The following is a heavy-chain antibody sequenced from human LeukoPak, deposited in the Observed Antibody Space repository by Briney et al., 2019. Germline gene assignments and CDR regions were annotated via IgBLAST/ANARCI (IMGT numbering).Heavy chain of an antibody. CDR1: GFTFSSYA. J-gene: IGHJ6*04. V-gene: IGHV3-30*04. D-gene: IGHD3-10*01. CDR3: AREVITMVRGRRMDV. Sequence: PGRSLRLSCAASGFTFSSYAMHWVRQAPGKGLEWVAVISYDGSNKYYADSVKGRFTISRENSKNTLYLQMNSLRAEDTAVYYCAREVITMVRGRRMDVWGKGTTVTVSS. CDR2: ISYDGSNK.